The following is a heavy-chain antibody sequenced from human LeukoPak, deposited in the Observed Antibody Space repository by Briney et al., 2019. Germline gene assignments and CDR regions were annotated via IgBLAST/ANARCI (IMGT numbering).Heavy chain of an antibody. CDR2: IKSKTDGGIT. V-gene: IGHV3-15*01. Sequence: GGSLRLSCAASGFTFSNAWMSWVRQAPGKGLEWVGRIKSKTDGGITDYAAPVKGRFTISRDDSKNTLYLQMNSLKTEDTAVYYCTTSMIVVAFDYWGQGTLVTVSS. J-gene: IGHJ4*02. CDR1: GFTFSNAW. CDR3: TTSMIVVAFDY. D-gene: IGHD3-22*01.